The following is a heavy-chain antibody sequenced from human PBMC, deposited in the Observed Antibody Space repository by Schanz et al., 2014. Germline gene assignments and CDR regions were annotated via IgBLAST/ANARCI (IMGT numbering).Heavy chain of an antibody. CDR2: IKSDGSST. Sequence: EVQLVESGGGVVRPGGSLRLSCAASGFTFSSYWMLWVRQVPGKGLVWVSRIKSDGSSTSYADSVKGRFTICRDNSKNTLYLQMNSLRAEDTAVYYCARGGPAYYFDDWGQGTLVTVSS. J-gene: IGHJ4*02. CDR1: GFTFSSYW. CDR3: ARGGPAYYFDD. V-gene: IGHV3-74*02.